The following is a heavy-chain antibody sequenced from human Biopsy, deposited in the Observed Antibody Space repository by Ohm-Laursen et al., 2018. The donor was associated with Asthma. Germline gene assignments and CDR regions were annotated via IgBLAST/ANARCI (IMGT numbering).Heavy chain of an antibody. Sequence: GTLSLTCTVSGGSVSTGSYYWSWIRQPLGKGLEWLGYIYYPGSDNYNPSLKSRVTISVDTSKNQFSLRLNSVTAADTAVYYCARGPNYHGSGRAPIGVDVWGQGTTVTVSS. J-gene: IGHJ6*02. CDR2: IYYPGSD. D-gene: IGHD3-10*01. CDR1: GGSVSTGSYY. CDR3: ARGPNYHGSGRAPIGVDV. V-gene: IGHV4-61*01.